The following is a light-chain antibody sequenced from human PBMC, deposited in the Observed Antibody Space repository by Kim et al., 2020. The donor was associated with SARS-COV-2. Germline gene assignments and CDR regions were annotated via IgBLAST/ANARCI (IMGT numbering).Light chain of an antibody. J-gene: IGLJ1*01. Sequence: VSPGQTASITCSGDKLGDKYACWYQQKPGQSPVLVIYQDSKRPSGIPERFSGSNSGNTATLTISGTQAMDEADYYCQAWDSTTEVFGTGTKVTVL. CDR1: KLGDKY. CDR3: QAWDSTTEV. V-gene: IGLV3-1*01. CDR2: QDS.